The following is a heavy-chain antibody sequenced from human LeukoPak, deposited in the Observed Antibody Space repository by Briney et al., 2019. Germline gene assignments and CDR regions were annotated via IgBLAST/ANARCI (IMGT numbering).Heavy chain of an antibody. CDR1: GGTFSSYA. CDR3: ARGICSGGSCIDY. CDR2: ITPIFGTA. D-gene: IGHD2-15*01. J-gene: IGHJ4*02. V-gene: IGHV1-69*06. Sequence: ASVKVSCKASGGTFSSYAISWVRQAPGQGLEWMGGITPIFGTANYAQKFQGRVTITADKSTSTAYMELSSLRSDDTAVYYCARGICSGGSCIDYWGQGTLVTVSS.